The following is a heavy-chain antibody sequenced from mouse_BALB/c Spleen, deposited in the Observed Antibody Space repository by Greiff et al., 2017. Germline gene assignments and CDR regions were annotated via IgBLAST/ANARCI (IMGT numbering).Heavy chain of an antibody. V-gene: IGHV2-9*02. CDR2: IWAGGST. CDR1: GFSLTSYG. J-gene: IGHJ3*01. CDR3: ARDNYGSSYLAWFAY. D-gene: IGHD1-1*01. Sequence: VQLQQSGPGLVAPSQSLSITCTVSGFSLTSYGVHWVRQPPGKGLEWLGVIWAGGSTNYNSALMSRLSISKDNSKSQVFLKMNSLQTDDTAMYYCARDNYGSSYLAWFAYWGQGTLVTVSA.